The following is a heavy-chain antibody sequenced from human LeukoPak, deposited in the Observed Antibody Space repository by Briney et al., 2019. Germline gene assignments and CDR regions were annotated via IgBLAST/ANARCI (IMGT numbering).Heavy chain of an antibody. CDR2: ISSSSSYI. Sequence: GSLRLSCAASGFTFSSYSMNWVRQAPGKGLDWVSSISSSSSYIYYADSVKGRFTISRDNAKNSLYLQMNSLRAEDTAVYYCARDADSSGYLDYWGQGTLVTVSS. V-gene: IGHV3-21*01. D-gene: IGHD3-22*01. CDR1: GFTFSSYS. CDR3: ARDADSSGYLDY. J-gene: IGHJ4*02.